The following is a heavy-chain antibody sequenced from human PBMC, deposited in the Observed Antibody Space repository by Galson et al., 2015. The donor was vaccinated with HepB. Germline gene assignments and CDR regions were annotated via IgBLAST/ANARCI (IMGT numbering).Heavy chain of an antibody. V-gene: IGHV3-23*01. D-gene: IGHD1-1*01. CDR1: GFTLNTYA. CDR3: ARDGYNWVAFDS. Sequence: SRRLSCAASGFTLNTYAMNWVRQAPGKGLEWVSGISGTGYSTYYADSVKGRFTISTDNSKNTMYLQMSSLRAEDTAIYYCARDGYNWVAFDSWGQGILVTVSS. CDR2: ISGTGYST. J-gene: IGHJ4*02.